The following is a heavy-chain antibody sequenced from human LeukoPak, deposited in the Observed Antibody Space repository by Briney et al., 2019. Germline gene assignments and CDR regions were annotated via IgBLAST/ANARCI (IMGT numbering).Heavy chain of an antibody. Sequence: PSETLSLTCAVSGYSISSSYYWSWIRQPPGKGLEWIGYIYYSGSTNYNPSLKSRVTISVDTSKNQFSLKLSSVTAADTAVYYCARFAYGLPWYFDYWGQGTLVTVSS. V-gene: IGHV4-61*01. CDR2: IYYSGST. D-gene: IGHD3-10*01. J-gene: IGHJ4*02. CDR3: ARFAYGLPWYFDY. CDR1: GYSISSSYY.